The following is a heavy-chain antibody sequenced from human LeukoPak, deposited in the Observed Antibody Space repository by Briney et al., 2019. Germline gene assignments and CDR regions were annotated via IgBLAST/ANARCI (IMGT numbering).Heavy chain of an antibody. J-gene: IGHJ3*02. CDR3: VPEGFDI. V-gene: IGHV3-23*01. CDR2: ISGSGSSA. CDR1: GFTFSSYA. Sequence: GGSLRLSCAASGFTFSSYAMSWVRQAPGKGLEWISIISGSGSSAYYADSVKGRFIISRDNFKNTVHLEMSSLRAEDTALYYCVPEGFDIWGQGTMVTVSS.